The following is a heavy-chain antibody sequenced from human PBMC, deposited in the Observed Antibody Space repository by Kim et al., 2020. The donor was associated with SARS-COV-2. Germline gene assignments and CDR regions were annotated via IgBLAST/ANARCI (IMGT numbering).Heavy chain of an antibody. Sequence: ASVKVSCKASGYTFTGYYMHWVRQAPGQGLEWMGRINPNSGGPNYAQKFQGRVTMTRDTSISTAYMELSRLRSDDTAEYYCARERWQQLAYGMDVWGQGTTVTVSS. CDR1: GYTFTGYY. V-gene: IGHV1-2*06. CDR3: ARERWQQLAYGMDV. J-gene: IGHJ6*02. D-gene: IGHD6-13*01. CDR2: INPNSGGP.